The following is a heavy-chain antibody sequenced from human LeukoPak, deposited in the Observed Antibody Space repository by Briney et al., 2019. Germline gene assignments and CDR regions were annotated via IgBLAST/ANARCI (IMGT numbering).Heavy chain of an antibody. Sequence: GESLKISCKGSGYSFTSYWIGWVRQMPGKGLEWMGINYPGGSDTRYSPSFQGQVTISADKSISTAYLQWSSLKASDTAMYYCARISDYCSGGSCYLPELWFDYWGQGTLVTVSS. CDR1: GYSFTSYW. CDR3: ARISDYCSGGSCYLPELWFDY. CDR2: NYPGGSDT. D-gene: IGHD2-15*01. V-gene: IGHV5-51*01. J-gene: IGHJ4*02.